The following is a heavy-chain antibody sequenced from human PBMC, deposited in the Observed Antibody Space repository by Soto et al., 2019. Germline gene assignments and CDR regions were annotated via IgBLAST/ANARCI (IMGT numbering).Heavy chain of an antibody. V-gene: IGHV3-30-3*01. J-gene: IGHJ4*02. Sequence: GGSLRLSCAASGFTFSSYAMHWVRQAPGKGLEWVAVISYDGSNKYYADSVKGRFTISRDNSKNTLYLQMNSLRAEDTAVYYCARDPPPTHIDYYFDYWGQGTLVTVSS. D-gene: IGHD2-21*01. CDR1: GFTFSSYA. CDR2: ISYDGSNK. CDR3: ARDPPPTHIDYYFDY.